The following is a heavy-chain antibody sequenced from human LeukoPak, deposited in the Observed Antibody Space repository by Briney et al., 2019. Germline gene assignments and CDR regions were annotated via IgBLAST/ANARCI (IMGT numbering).Heavy chain of an antibody. CDR2: ISYDGSDK. Sequence: GRSLRLSCAASGFTFSSYAMHWVRQAPGKGLEWVAVISYDGSDKKYADSVKGRFTISRDNSKNTLYLQMNSLRPEDTAVYYCANSFQRDTAMSPFDYWGQGTLVTVSS. CDR1: GFTFSSYA. V-gene: IGHV3-30*04. D-gene: IGHD5-18*01. J-gene: IGHJ4*02. CDR3: ANSFQRDTAMSPFDY.